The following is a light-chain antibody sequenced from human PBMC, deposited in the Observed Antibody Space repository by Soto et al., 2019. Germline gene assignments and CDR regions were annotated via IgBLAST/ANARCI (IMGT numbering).Light chain of an antibody. J-gene: IGLJ1*01. CDR2: EVT. CDR3: SSYTTSSTRV. V-gene: IGLV2-14*01. Sequence: QSALTQPASVSGSPGQSIAISCTGSSSDIGIYKYVSWYQQHPGKVPKLIIYEVTNRPSGVSNRFSGSKSGNTASLTISGLQAEDEADYYCSSYTTSSTRVFGTGTKATVL. CDR1: SSDIGIYKY.